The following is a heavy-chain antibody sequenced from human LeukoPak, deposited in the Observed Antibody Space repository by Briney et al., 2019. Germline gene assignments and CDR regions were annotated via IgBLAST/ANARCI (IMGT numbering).Heavy chain of an antibody. CDR3: AKAPARLAVAGRNWYFDL. CDR1: GFTFSSYT. V-gene: IGHV3-23*01. D-gene: IGHD6-19*01. J-gene: IGHJ2*01. Sequence: GGSLRLSCAASGFTFSSYTMSWVRQAPGKGLEWVSAISGSGGSTYYADSVKGRFTISRDNSKNTLYLQMNSLRAEDTAVYYCAKAPARLAVAGRNWYFDLWGRGTLVTVSS. CDR2: ISGSGGST.